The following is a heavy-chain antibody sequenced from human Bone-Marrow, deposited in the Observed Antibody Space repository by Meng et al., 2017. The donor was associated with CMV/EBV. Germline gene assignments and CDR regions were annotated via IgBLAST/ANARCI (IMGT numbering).Heavy chain of an antibody. V-gene: IGHV3-23*01. J-gene: IGHJ4*02. CDR1: GFTFSSYA. D-gene: IGHD5-24*01. Sequence: GESLKISCAASGFTFSSYAMSWVRQAPGKGLEWVSVISVTDGNTYYADSVKGLFTMSRDNSKNTLYLQMNSLRAVDTAVYYCAKGRWLDDWGQGTLVTVSS. CDR2: ISVTDGNT. CDR3: AKGRWLDD.